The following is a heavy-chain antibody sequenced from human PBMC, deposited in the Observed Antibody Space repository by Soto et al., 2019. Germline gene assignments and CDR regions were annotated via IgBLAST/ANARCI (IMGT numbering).Heavy chain of an antibody. CDR3: ARSKFGTGYCSGGSCYPGDYYCYYMDV. J-gene: IGHJ6*03. CDR1: GFSLSTSGMC. D-gene: IGHD2-15*01. CDR2: IDWDDDK. V-gene: IGHV2-70*11. Sequence: SGPTLVNPTQTLTLTCTFSGFSLSTSGMCVSWIRQPPGKALEWLARIDWDDDKYYSTSLKTRLTISKDTSKNQVVLTMTNMDPVDTATYYCARSKFGTGYCSGGSCYPGDYYCYYMDVWGKGTTVTGSS.